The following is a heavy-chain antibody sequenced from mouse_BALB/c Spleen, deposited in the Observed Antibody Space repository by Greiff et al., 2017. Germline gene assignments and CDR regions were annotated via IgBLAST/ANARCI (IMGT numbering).Heavy chain of an antibody. V-gene: IGHV1S29*02. CDR3: ARGTTGFDY. CDR2: IYPYNGGT. Sequence: DVQLQESGPELVKPGASVKISCKASGYTFTDYNMHWVKQSHGKSLEWIGYIYPYNGGTGYNQKFKSKATLTVDNSSSTAYMELRSLTSEDSAVYYCARGTTGFDYWGQGTTLTVSS. D-gene: IGHD2-12*01. J-gene: IGHJ2*01. CDR1: GYTFTDYN.